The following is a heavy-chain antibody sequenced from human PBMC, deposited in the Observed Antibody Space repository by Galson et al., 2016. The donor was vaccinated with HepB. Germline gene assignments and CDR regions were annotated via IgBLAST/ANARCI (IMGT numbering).Heavy chain of an antibody. D-gene: IGHD5-12*01. Sequence: SLRLSCAGSGFTFSSYEMNWVRQAPGKGLQWVAFISKSGSNVYYGDSVKGRFTISRDNAESTLYLHMHNLGAEDTAFYFCVRDDIVAPGVATYYFDLWGQGTLVSVSS. CDR2: ISKSGSNV. CDR1: GFTFSSYE. J-gene: IGHJ5*02. V-gene: IGHV3-48*03. CDR3: VRDDIVAPGVATYYFDL.